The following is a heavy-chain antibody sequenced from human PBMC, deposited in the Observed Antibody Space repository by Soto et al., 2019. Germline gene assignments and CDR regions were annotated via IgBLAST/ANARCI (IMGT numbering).Heavy chain of an antibody. D-gene: IGHD4-4*01. CDR1: GFTFSSYG. CDR3: EKDPRRWPQSYYFDY. Sequence: GGSLRLSCAASGFTFSSYGMHWVRQAPGKGLEWVAVISYDGSNKYYADSVKGRFTISRDNSKNTLYLQMNRLRAEDTAVYYCEKDPRRWPQSYYFDYWGQGTLVTVSS. J-gene: IGHJ4*02. CDR2: ISYDGSNK. V-gene: IGHV3-30*18.